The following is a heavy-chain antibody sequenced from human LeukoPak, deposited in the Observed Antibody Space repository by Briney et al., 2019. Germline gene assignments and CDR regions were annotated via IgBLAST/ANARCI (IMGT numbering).Heavy chain of an antibody. J-gene: IGHJ5*02. D-gene: IGHD2-15*01. Sequence: SETPSLTCTVSGGSISSGDYYWSWIRQPPGKGLEWIGYIYYSGSTYYNPSLKSRVTISVDTSKNQFSLKLSSVTAADTAVYYCARLLVVTWEGEGWFDPWGQGTLVTVSS. CDR2: IYYSGST. CDR1: GGSISSGDYY. V-gene: IGHV4-30-4*01. CDR3: ARLLVVTWEGEGWFDP.